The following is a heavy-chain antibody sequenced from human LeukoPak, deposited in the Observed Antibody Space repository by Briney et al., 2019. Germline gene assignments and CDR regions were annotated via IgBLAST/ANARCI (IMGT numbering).Heavy chain of an antibody. D-gene: IGHD3-16*01. Sequence: ASVKVSCKASGYTFTSYGISWVRQAPGKGLEWMGGIFPIFGTANYAQKFQGRVTITTDESTSTAYMELSSLRSEDTAVYYCARAGDPDRRVYMDVWGKGTTVTVSS. V-gene: IGHV1-69*05. J-gene: IGHJ6*03. CDR1: GYTFTSYG. CDR3: ARAGDPDRRVYMDV. CDR2: IFPIFGTA.